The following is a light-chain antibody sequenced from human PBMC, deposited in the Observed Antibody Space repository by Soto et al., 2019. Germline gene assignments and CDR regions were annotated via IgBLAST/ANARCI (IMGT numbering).Light chain of an antibody. CDR2: AAS. J-gene: IGKJ3*01. V-gene: IGKV1-27*01. CDR1: QGISNY. CDR3: QKYNSASFT. Sequence: DIQMTQSPSSLSASVGDRVTITCRASQGISNYLAWYQQKPGKVPKLLIYAASTLQSGVSSRFSGSGSGTDFTLTISSLQPEDVATYYCQKYNSASFTFGPGTNVDIK.